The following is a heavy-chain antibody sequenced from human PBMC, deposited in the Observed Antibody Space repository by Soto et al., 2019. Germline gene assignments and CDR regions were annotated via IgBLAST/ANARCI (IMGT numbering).Heavy chain of an antibody. Sequence: GASVKGSCKASGYTFTGYYMHWVRQSPGQGLEWMGWINPNSGGTNYAQKFQGWVTMTRDTSISTAYMELSRLRSDDTAVYYCARAHYDILTGYYSGGDHDAFDLWGQGTMVTVSS. CDR3: ARAHYDILTGYYSGGDHDAFDL. V-gene: IGHV1-2*04. J-gene: IGHJ3*01. D-gene: IGHD3-9*01. CDR2: INPNSGGT. CDR1: GYTFTGYY.